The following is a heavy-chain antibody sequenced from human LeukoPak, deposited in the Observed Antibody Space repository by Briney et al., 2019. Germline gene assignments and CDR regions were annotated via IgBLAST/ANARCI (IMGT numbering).Heavy chain of an antibody. CDR2: INPNSGGT. Sequence: GASVKVSCKASGYTFTGYYMHWVRQAPGQGLEWMGWINPNSGGTNYAQKFQGRVTMTRDTSISTAYMELSRLRSDDTAVYYCASWNSGCLGGTACHYWGQGTLVTVSS. V-gene: IGHV1-2*02. CDR1: GYTFTGYY. CDR3: ASWNSGCLGGTACHY. J-gene: IGHJ4*02. D-gene: IGHD1-7*01.